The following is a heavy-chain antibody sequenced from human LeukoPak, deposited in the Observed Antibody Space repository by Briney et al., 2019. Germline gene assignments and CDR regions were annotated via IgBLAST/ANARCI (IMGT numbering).Heavy chain of an antibody. CDR1: GYTFTSYG. CDR2: ISAYNGNT. CDR3: ASYPITMVRGVITYNWFDP. D-gene: IGHD3-10*01. Sequence: ASVKVSCKASGYTFTSYGISWVRQAPGQGLEWMGWISAYNGNTNYAQKLQGRVTMTTDTSTSTAYMELRSLRSDDTAVYYCASYPITMVRGVITYNWFDPWGQGTLVTVSS. J-gene: IGHJ5*02. V-gene: IGHV1-18*01.